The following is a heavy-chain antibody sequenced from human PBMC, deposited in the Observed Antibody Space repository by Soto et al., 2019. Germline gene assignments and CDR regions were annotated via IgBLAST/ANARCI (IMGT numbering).Heavy chain of an antibody. V-gene: IGHV1-69*01. CDR2: IIPIFGTA. CDR1: GGTFSSYA. Sequence: QVQLVQSGAEVKKPGSSVKVSCKASGGTFSSYAISWVRQAPGQGLEWMGGIIPIFGTANYAQKFQGRVTITADESTRTAYRGLSSVRSEDTAVYYWARVEVVDFGVVPPGYYFDYWGQGTLVTVSS. CDR3: ARVEVVDFGVVPPGYYFDY. D-gene: IGHD3-3*01. J-gene: IGHJ4*02.